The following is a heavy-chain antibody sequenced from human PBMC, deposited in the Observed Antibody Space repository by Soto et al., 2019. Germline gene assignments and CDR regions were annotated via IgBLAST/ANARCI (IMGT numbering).Heavy chain of an antibody. J-gene: IGHJ4*02. Sequence: GVSLILSGAPTGFAFSGDAMLSVLYAPGKGLEWVSAISGSGGSTYYADSVKGRFTISRDNSKNTLYLQMNSLRAEDTAVYYCAKDPRPTYYYDSSGSMGDYWGQGT. V-gene: IGHV3-23*01. CDR1: GFAFSGDA. CDR2: ISGSGGST. CDR3: AKDPRPTYYYDSSGSMGDY. D-gene: IGHD3-22*01.